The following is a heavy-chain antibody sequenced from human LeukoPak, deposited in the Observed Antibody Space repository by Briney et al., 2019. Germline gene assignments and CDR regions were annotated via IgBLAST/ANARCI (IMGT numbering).Heavy chain of an antibody. CDR3: ARVLTGYYHWDY. V-gene: IGHV3-74*01. Sequence: GGSLRLSCAASGFTFSSYWMHWVSQVPGKGLVWVSRINTDGSRTYHADSVKGRFTISRDNAKNMLYLELNSLRAEDMAVYYCARVLTGYYHWDYWGQGTLVTVSS. CDR2: INTDGSRT. CDR1: GFTFSSYW. D-gene: IGHD3-9*01. J-gene: IGHJ4*02.